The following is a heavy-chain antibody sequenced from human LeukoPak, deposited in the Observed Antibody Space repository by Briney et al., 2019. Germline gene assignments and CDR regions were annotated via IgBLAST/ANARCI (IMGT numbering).Heavy chain of an antibody. CDR2: IIPIFGTA. CDR1: GGTFSSYA. Sequence: ASVKVSCKASGGTFSSYATSWVRQAPGQGLEWMGGIIPIFGTANYAQKFQGRVTITADKSTSTAYMELSSLRSEDTAVYYCAREGTYYDILGPFDPWGQGTLVTVSS. V-gene: IGHV1-69*06. D-gene: IGHD3-9*01. J-gene: IGHJ5*02. CDR3: AREGTYYDILGPFDP.